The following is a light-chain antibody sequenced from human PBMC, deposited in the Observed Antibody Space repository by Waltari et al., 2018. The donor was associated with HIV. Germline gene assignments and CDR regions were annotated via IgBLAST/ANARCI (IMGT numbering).Light chain of an antibody. V-gene: IGLV1-44*01. CDR2: SNN. CDR3: AAWDDSLKGGA. Sequence: QSILPHPPSDSGPTSQSVTCSSSASPPNIGGNTITCSQQLPGTAPKLLIYSNNERPSGVPDRLSGSTSGTSASLVISGLQSEDEADYYCAAWDDSLKGGAFGTGTKVTVL. J-gene: IGLJ1*01. CDR1: PPNIGGNT.